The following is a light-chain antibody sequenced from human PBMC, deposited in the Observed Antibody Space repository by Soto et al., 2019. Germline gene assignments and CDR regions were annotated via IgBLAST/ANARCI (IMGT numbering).Light chain of an antibody. CDR3: HSYYSSLSGSV. CDR2: GNS. CDR1: SCNIGAGYD. V-gene: IGLV1-40*01. J-gene: IGLJ2*01. Sequence: QSVLTQPPSVSGAPGQRVTISCTGSSCNIGAGYDVHWYQQLPGTAPKLLIYGNSNRPSGVPDRFSGSKSGTSASLAITGVQAEDEADYYCHSYYSSLSGSVFGGGTKLTVL.